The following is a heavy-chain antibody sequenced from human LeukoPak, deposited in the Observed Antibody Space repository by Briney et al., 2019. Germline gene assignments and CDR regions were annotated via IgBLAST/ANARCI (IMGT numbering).Heavy chain of an antibody. Sequence: SETLSLTCAVSGGSISSGGYSWSWIRQPPGKGLEWIGYIYHSGSTYYNPSLKSRVTISVDRSKNQFSLKLSSVTAADTAVHYCARETIFGVVNYFDYWGQGTLVTVSS. CDR3: ARETIFGVVNYFDY. V-gene: IGHV4-30-2*01. J-gene: IGHJ4*02. CDR2: IYHSGST. CDR1: GGSISSGGYS. D-gene: IGHD3-3*01.